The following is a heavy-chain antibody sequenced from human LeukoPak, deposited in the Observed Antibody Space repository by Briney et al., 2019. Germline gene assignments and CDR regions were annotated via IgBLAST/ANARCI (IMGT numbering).Heavy chain of an antibody. J-gene: IGHJ6*02. CDR3: ASRMMVEGYYYGMDV. D-gene: IGHD3-22*01. CDR2: IIPIFGIA. Sequence: SVKVSCKASGGTFSSYAISWVRQAPGQGLEWMGRIIPIFGIANYAQKFQGRVTITADKSTSTAYMELSSLRSEDTAVYYCASRMMVEGYYYGMDVWGQGTTVTVSS. CDR1: GGTFSSYA. V-gene: IGHV1-69*04.